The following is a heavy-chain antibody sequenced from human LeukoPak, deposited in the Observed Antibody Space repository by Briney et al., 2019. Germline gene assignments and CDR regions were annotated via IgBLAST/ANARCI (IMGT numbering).Heavy chain of an antibody. CDR1: GFTFSSYA. V-gene: IGHV3-23*01. J-gene: IGHJ1*01. CDR2: ISGSGGST. D-gene: IGHD5-24*01. CDR3: ANGLRGMATIFAEYFQH. Sequence: GGSLRLSCAASGFTFSSYAMSWVHQAPGKGLEWVSAISGSGGSTYYADSVKGRFTISRDNSKNTLYLQMNSLRAEDTAVYYCANGLRGMATIFAEYFQHWGQGTLVTVSS.